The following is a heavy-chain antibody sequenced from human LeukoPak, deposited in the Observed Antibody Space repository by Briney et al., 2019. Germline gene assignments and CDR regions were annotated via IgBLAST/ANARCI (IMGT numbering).Heavy chain of an antibody. Sequence: SETLSLTCVVYGGSFSNIYWSCIRQPPGKGLEWIGEINHTGITNYNPSLKSRVTISVDTSKNQFSLKLSSVTAADTAVYYCAITMVRGVIITGYFDYWGQGTLVTVSS. CDR3: AITMVRGVIITGYFDY. CDR1: GGSFSNIY. D-gene: IGHD3-10*01. CDR2: INHTGIT. J-gene: IGHJ4*02. V-gene: IGHV4-34*01.